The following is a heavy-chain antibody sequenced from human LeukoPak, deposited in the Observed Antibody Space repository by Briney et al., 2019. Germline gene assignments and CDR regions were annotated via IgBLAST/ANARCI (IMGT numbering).Heavy chain of an antibody. CDR2: INPNSGGT. Sequence: GASVKVSCKASGYTFTGYYMHWVRQAPGQGLEWMGCINPNSGGTNYAQKFQGRVTMTRDTSISTAYMELSRMRSDDTAVYYCARVVRGVIIKSYFDYWGQGTLVTVPS. J-gene: IGHJ4*02. CDR3: ARVVRGVIIKSYFDY. V-gene: IGHV1-2*02. CDR1: GYTFTGYY. D-gene: IGHD3-10*01.